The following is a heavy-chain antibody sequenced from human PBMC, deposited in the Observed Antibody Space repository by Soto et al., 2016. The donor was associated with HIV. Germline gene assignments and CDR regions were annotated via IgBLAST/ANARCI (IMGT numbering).Heavy chain of an antibody. D-gene: IGHD6-13*01. J-gene: IGHJ4*02. V-gene: IGHV3-48*01. CDR1: GFTFSSYS. CDR2: ISSSSSTI. Sequence: EVQLVESGGGLVQPGGSLRLSCAASGFTFSSYSMNWVRQAPGKGLEWVSYISSSSSTIYYADSVKGRFTISRDNAKNSLYLQMNSLRAEDTAVYYCARGEDWGLYSSSWYIDYWGQGTLVTVSS. CDR3: ARGEDWGLYSSSWYIDY.